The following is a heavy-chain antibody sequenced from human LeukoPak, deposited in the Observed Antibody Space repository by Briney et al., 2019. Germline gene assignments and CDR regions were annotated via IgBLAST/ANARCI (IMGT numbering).Heavy chain of an antibody. V-gene: IGHV3-33*01. CDR1: GFTFSSYG. Sequence: GGSLRLSCAASGFTFSSYGIHWVRQAPGKGLEWVAVIWYDGSNKYYADSVKGRFTISRDNSKNTLYLQMNSLRAEDTAAYYCARHYYGSGSYYIDYWGQGTLVTVSS. CDR2: IWYDGSNK. D-gene: IGHD3-10*01. CDR3: ARHYYGSGSYYIDY. J-gene: IGHJ4*02.